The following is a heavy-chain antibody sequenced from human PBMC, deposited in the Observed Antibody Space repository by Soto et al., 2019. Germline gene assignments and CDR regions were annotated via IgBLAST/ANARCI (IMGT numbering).Heavy chain of an antibody. D-gene: IGHD3-16*01. CDR3: ARGSWGGDGIDV. CDR1: GFIFSTYT. V-gene: IGHV3-21*01. CDR2: ISSSSRDI. J-gene: IGHJ6*02. Sequence: LRLSCAASGFIFSTYTINWVRQAPGKGLEWVASISSSSRDIFYADSVKARFTISRDNANSLVDLQMNSLRVGDTAIYYCARGSWGGDGIDVWGQGTTVTVSS.